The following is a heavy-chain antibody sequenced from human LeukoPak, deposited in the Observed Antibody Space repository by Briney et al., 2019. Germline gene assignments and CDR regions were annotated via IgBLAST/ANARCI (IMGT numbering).Heavy chain of an antibody. CDR3: ARTRRIMITFGGVYYFDY. V-gene: IGHV4-59*01. Sequence: PSETLSLTCTVPGGTISSYDWNWIRQPPGKGLEWLRYIYYSGSTNYNPSLKSRVTISVDTYKNQFSLKLSSVTAADTAVYYCARTRRIMITFGGVYYFDYWGEGTLVSVSS. CDR1: GGTISSYD. CDR2: IYYSGST. D-gene: IGHD3-16*01. J-gene: IGHJ4*02.